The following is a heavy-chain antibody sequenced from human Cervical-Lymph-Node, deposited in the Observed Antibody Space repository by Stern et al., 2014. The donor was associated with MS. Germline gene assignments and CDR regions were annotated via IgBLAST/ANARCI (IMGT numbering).Heavy chain of an antibody. Sequence: VQLVESGGGVVQPGRSLRLSCSASGFTFKSYTMQWVRQPPGKGLEWVAVVTYADSVKGRFTISRDNSKNILFLQMNSLRPEDSAVYYCAKYAETFDSWGQGTLVIVSS. CDR1: GFTFKSYT. CDR2: VTY. V-gene: IGHV3-30*14. J-gene: IGHJ4*02. D-gene: IGHD5-24*01. CDR3: AKYAETFDS.